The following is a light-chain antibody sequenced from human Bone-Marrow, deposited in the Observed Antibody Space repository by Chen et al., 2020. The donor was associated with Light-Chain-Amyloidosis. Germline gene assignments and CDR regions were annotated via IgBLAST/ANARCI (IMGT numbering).Light chain of an antibody. V-gene: IGLV2-14*01. CDR1: RGDVGTYNY. CDR2: AVI. Sequence: QSALSPPASLSRSPGPAITISCTGTRGDVGTYNYVSLYHQHPGKAPTVMIYAVINRPSGVSNRVSGSKCGNTASLTISGLQAEDEADYYCSSFTSSSSYVFGPGTKVTVL. J-gene: IGLJ1*01. CDR3: SSFTSSSSYV.